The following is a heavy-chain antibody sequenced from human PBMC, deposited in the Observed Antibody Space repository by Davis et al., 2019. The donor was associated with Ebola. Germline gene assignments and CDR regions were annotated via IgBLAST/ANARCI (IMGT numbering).Heavy chain of an antibody. CDR1: GFTFRTYS. D-gene: IGHD4/OR15-4a*01. CDR2: ISSTTSMYDYI. Sequence: PGGSLRLSCAASGFTFRTYSMNWVRQAPGKGLEWVSSISSTTSMYDYIYYADSVKGRFTISRDNAKNSLYLQMNDLRAEDTAMYYCAKSRINDYADIDSWGQGTLVTVSS. J-gene: IGHJ4*02. V-gene: IGHV3-21*06. CDR3: AKSRINDYADIDS.